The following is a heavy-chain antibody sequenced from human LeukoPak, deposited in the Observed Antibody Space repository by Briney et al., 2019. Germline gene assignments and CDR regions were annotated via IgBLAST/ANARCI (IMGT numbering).Heavy chain of an antibody. D-gene: IGHD3-10*01. CDR2: TSGSGGST. Sequence: GGSLRLSCAASGFTFSSYAMSWVRQAPGKGLEWVSGTSGSGGSTYYAGSVKGRFTISRDNPKNTLYLQMNSLRVEDTAVYYCAKDNRFGDMVRGVKDYWGQGTLVTVSS. J-gene: IGHJ4*02. CDR3: AKDNRFGDMVRGVKDY. V-gene: IGHV3-23*01. CDR1: GFTFSSYA.